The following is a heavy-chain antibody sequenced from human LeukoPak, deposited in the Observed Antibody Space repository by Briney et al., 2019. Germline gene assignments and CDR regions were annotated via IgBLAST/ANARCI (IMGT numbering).Heavy chain of an antibody. D-gene: IGHD2-15*01. CDR2: IIPIFGTA. CDR1: GGTFSSYA. CDR3: ARQVGSYYYYYYMDV. J-gene: IGHJ6*03. Sequence: VASVKVSCKASGGTFSSYAISWVRQAPGQGLEWMGGIIPIFGTANYAQKFQGRVTITTDESTSTAYMELSSLRSEDTAVYYCARQVGSYYYYYYMDVWGKGNTVTVS. V-gene: IGHV1-69*05.